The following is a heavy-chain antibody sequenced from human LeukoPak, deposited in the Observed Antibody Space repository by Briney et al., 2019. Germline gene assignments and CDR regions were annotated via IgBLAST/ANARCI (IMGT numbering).Heavy chain of an antibody. CDR2: FYSGGST. CDR1: GINVKNSY. J-gene: IGHJ4*02. D-gene: IGHD4-23*01. CDR3: VRRAGGYSHPYDY. Sequence: GGSLRLSCVASGINVKNSYMAWVRQAPGKGLEWVSVFYSGGSTYYTDSVKGRFTISRDNSKNTLYLQMNSLRAEDTAVYYCVRRAGGYSHPYDYWGQGTLVTVSS. V-gene: IGHV3-53*01.